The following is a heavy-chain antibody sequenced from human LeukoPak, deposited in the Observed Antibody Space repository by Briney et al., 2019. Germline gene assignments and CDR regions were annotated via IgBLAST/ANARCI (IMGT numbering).Heavy chain of an antibody. CDR1: GDSINTYY. Sequence: SETLSLTCTVSGDSINTYYWSWIRQPPGKGLEWIGYIYYSVISDYNPSLKSRVTMSVDMSTRQISLKLSSVAAADTAVYYCARGSGGDGSGSLWGQGTLVTVSS. CDR2: IYYSVIS. D-gene: IGHD3-10*01. V-gene: IGHV4-59*01. J-gene: IGHJ4*02. CDR3: ARGSGGDGSGSL.